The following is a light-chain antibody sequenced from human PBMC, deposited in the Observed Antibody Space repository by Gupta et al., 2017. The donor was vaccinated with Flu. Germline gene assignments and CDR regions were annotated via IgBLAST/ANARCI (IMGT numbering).Light chain of an antibody. CDR3: QQYNNWLRGT. Sequence: EIVMTQSPATLSVSPGERATLSCRASQSVSSNLAWYQQKPGQAPRLLIYGASTRATGIPARFSGSGSGTEFTLTISSLQSEDFAVYYCQQYNNWLRGTFSQGTKVEIK. CDR2: GAS. V-gene: IGKV3-15*01. J-gene: IGKJ1*01. CDR1: QSVSSN.